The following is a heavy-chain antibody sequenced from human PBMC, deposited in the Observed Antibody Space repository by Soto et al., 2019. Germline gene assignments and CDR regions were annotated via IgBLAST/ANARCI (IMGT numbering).Heavy chain of an antibody. Sequence: TLSLTCFVSGGSLSGATYSWNWIRQPPGKGLEWIGYMFPSGATYYNPSRKSRVTISIDVSKNQCSLSLRSLTAADTAVYYCARAGSGSYWGDNWFDPWGQGTLVTVSS. V-gene: IGHV4-30-2*01. J-gene: IGHJ5*02. CDR1: GGSLSGATYS. CDR3: ARAGSGSYWGDNWFDP. D-gene: IGHD3-10*01. CDR2: MFPSGAT.